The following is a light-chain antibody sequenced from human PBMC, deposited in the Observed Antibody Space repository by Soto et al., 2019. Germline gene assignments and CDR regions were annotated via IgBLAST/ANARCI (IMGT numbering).Light chain of an antibody. CDR3: ATGDSNTRV. CDR1: SGHSNYI. CDR2: LEGSGSY. Sequence: QLVLTQSSSASASLGSSVKLTCTLSSGHSNYINAWHQQKPGKAPRYLMKLEGSGSYNKGSGVPGRFSGSSSGADRYLTFSLHALEEAADYYCATGDSNTRVFGGGTKLTVL. J-gene: IGLJ2*01. V-gene: IGLV4-60*02.